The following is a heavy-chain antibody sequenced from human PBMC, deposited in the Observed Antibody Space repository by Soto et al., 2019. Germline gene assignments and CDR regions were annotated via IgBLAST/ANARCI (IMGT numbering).Heavy chain of an antibody. CDR1: GGTFSSYA. Sequence: VKVSCKASGGTFSSYAISWVRQAPGQGLEWMGGIIPIFGTANYAQKFQGRVTITAAASTSTAYMELSSLRSADTAVYSCALRKDVYDSSGYSIYFFYYCGQGTLVTVSS. CDR3: ALRKDVYDSSGYSIYFFYY. D-gene: IGHD3-22*01. V-gene: IGHV1-69*13. J-gene: IGHJ4*02. CDR2: IIPIFGTA.